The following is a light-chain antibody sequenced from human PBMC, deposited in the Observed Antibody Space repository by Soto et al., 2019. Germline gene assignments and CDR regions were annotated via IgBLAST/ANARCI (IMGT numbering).Light chain of an antibody. CDR2: GAS. CDR1: HCVSSY. V-gene: IGKV3-15*01. J-gene: IGKJ4*01. CDR3: QQYNNWPLT. Sequence: EILMTQSPATLSVSPGESATLSCRTSHCVSSYLAWYQQKPGQAPRLLIYGASTRATGIPARFSGSGSGTVFTLTISSLQSEDFAVYFCQQYNNWPLTFGGGTKVEIK.